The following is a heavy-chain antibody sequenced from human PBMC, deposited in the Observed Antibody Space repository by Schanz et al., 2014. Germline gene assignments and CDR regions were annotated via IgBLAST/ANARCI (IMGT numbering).Heavy chain of an antibody. CDR2: ISGSGGST. Sequence: QVQLVESGGGVVQFGRSLRLSCVASGFTFSSYGMHWVRQAPGKGLEWVSAISGSGGSTYYADSVKGRFTISRDNSKNTLYLQMNSLRAEDTSVYFCARVRRRIATPSTPSFRNYYYYAMDVWGQGTTVTVSS. CDR1: GFTFSSYG. D-gene: IGHD6-13*01. V-gene: IGHV3-NL1*01. CDR3: ARVRRRIATPSTPSFRNYYYYAMDV. J-gene: IGHJ6*02.